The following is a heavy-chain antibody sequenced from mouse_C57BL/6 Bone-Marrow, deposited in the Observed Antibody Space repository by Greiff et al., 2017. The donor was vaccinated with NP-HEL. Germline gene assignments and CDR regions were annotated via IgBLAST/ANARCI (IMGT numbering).Heavy chain of an antibody. D-gene: IGHD2-4*01. Sequence: VQLQQPGAELVKPGASVKLSCKASGYTFTSYWMHWVKQRPGQGLEWIGMIHPNSGSTNYNEKFKSTATLTVDKSSRTAYMQLSSLTSEDSAVDYCARTPYDYPSYYAMYYWGQRTSVTVSS. CDR3: ARTPYDYPSYYAMYY. J-gene: IGHJ4*01. CDR1: GYTFTSYW. CDR2: IHPNSGST. V-gene: IGHV1-64*01.